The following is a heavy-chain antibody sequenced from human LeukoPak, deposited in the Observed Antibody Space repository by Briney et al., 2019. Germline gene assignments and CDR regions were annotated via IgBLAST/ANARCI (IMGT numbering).Heavy chain of an antibody. CDR1: GGTFSSYA. D-gene: IGHD5-18*01. CDR3: ARDSPSRGYSYGYPDY. V-gene: IGHV1-69*04. Sequence: SVKVSCKASGGTFSSYAISWVRQAPGQELEWMGRIIPILGIANYAQKFQGRVTITADKSTSTAYMELSSLRSEDTAVYYCARDSPSRGYSYGYPDYWGQGTLVTVSS. CDR2: IIPILGIA. J-gene: IGHJ4*02.